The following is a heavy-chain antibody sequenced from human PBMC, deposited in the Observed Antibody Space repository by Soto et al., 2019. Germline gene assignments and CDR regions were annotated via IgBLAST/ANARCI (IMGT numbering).Heavy chain of an antibody. Sequence: ASVKVSCKASGYTVTSYDINWVRQAPGQGLEWMGWMNPRSGNTGYAQKFQGRVTMTRNTSISTAYMELSSLRSEDTAVYYCARAPATVSNIVYYMDVWGKGTTVTVSS. CDR1: GYTVTSYD. CDR2: MNPRSGNT. D-gene: IGHD4-17*01. V-gene: IGHV1-8*01. J-gene: IGHJ6*03. CDR3: ARAPATVSNIVYYMDV.